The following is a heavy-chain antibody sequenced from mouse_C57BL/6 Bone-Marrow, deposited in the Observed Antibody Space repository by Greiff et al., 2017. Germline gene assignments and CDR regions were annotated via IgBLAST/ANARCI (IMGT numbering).Heavy chain of an antibody. Sequence: DVKLVESGPGLVKPSQSLSLTCSVTGYSITSGYYWNWIRQFPGNKLEWMGYISYDGSNNYNPSLKNRISITRDTSKNQFFLKLNSVTTEDTATYYCARDLPIYYDYAAWFAYWGQGTLVTVSA. CDR1: GYSITSGYY. D-gene: IGHD2-4*01. CDR2: ISYDGSN. CDR3: ARDLPIYYDYAAWFAY. J-gene: IGHJ3*01. V-gene: IGHV3-6*01.